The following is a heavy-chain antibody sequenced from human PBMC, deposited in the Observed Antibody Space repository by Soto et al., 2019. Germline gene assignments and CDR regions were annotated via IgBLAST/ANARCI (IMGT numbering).Heavy chain of an antibody. CDR1: GFTFSSYS. CDR2: ISSSSSTI. Sequence: PGGSLRLSCAASGFTFSSYSMNWVRQAPGKGLEWVSYISSSSSTIYYADSVKGRFTISRDNAKNSLYLQMNSLRAEDTAVYYCARGSHTIFGVAPTQSFDYWGQGTLVTVSS. J-gene: IGHJ4*02. D-gene: IGHD3-3*01. V-gene: IGHV3-48*01. CDR3: ARGSHTIFGVAPTQSFDY.